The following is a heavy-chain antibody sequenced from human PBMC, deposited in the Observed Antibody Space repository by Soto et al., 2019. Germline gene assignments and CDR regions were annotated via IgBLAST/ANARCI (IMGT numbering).Heavy chain of an antibody. Sequence: SVKVSCKASGFTFTSSAVQWVRQARGQRLEWIGWIVVGSGNTNYARKFQERVTITRDMSTSTAYMELSSLRSEDTAVYYCAANYDSSGYYDAFDIWGQGTMVTVSS. CDR1: GFTFTSSA. J-gene: IGHJ3*02. CDR2: IVVGSGNT. CDR3: AANYDSSGYYDAFDI. V-gene: IGHV1-58*01. D-gene: IGHD3-22*01.